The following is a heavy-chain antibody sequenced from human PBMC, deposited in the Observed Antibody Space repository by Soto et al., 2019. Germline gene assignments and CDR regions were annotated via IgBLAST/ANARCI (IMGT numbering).Heavy chain of an antibody. J-gene: IGHJ4*02. CDR2: ISWNSGSI. V-gene: IGHV3-9*01. D-gene: IGHD2-15*01. CDR1: GFTFDDYA. CDR3: AKDIGSGGSWMGMDIDY. Sequence: GGSLRLSCAASGFTFDDYAMHWVRQAPGKGLEWVSGISWNSGSIGYADSVKGRFTISRDNAKNSLYLQMNSLRAEDTALYYCAKDIGSGGSWMGMDIDYWGQGTLVTVSS.